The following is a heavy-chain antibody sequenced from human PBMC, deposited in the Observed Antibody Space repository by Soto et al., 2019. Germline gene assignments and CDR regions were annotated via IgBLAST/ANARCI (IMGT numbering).Heavy chain of an antibody. D-gene: IGHD5-12*01. CDR3: ARSRSTRQPFDY. J-gene: IGHJ4*02. CDR2: IYYTGSP. Sequence: SETLSLTCTVSNGSISTYYWSWIRQPPGRSLEWIGHIYYTGSPTYNPSLKSRVTISEDTSKKTVPLKLISVTAEDTALYYCARSRSTRQPFDYWGRGTLVTVSS. V-gene: IGHV4-59*01. CDR1: NGSISTYY.